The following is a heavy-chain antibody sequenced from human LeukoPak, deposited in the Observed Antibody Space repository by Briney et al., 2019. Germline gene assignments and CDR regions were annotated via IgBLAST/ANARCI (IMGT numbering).Heavy chain of an antibody. J-gene: IGHJ5*02. CDR1: GGSISSGDYY. Sequence: SETLSLTCTVSGGSISSGDYYWTWIRQPPGKGLEWIGYIYHSGSTHYKASLKSRLTISLDTSKNQFSLRLTSVTAADTAVYFCARGLRGIMVRGSITDLNWFDPWGQGALVAVSS. CDR3: ARGLRGIMVRGSITDLNWFDP. D-gene: IGHD3-10*01. CDR2: IYHSGST. V-gene: IGHV4-30-4*01.